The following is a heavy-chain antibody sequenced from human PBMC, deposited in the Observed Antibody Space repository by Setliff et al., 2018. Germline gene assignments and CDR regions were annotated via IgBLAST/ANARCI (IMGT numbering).Heavy chain of an antibody. CDR2: VRSNSVGGTT. J-gene: IGHJ4*02. D-gene: IGHD3-10*01. CDR3: TGRTYGHQLGDY. V-gene: IGHV3-15*01. CDR1: GLTFADAW. Sequence: GESLKISCTASGLTFADAWMNWVRQAPGKGLEWVARVRSNSVGGTTEYGAPVKGRFTISRDDSKDTVYLQMNDLKTEDTGVYCCTGRTYGHQLGDYWGRGTLVTVS.